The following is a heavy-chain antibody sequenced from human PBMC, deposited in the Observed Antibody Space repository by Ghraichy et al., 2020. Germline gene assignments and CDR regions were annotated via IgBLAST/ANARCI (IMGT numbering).Heavy chain of an antibody. CDR2: IRYDGSNK. J-gene: IGHJ6*02. CDR1: GFTFSSYG. V-gene: IGHV3-30*02. D-gene: IGHD3-16*01. Sequence: GGSLRLSCAASGFTFSSYGMHWVRQAPGKGLEWVAFIRYDGSNKYYADSVKGRFTISRDNSKNTLYLQMNSLRAEDTAVYYCAKGGRNYYYYGMDVWGQGTTVTVSS. CDR3: AKGGRNYYYYGMDV.